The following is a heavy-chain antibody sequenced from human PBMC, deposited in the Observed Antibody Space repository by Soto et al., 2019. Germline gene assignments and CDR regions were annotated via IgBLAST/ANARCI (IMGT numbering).Heavy chain of an antibody. CDR1: GFTFSSYS. J-gene: IGHJ6*04. D-gene: IGHD3-22*01. V-gene: IGHV3-33*01. Sequence: GGSLRLSCAASGFTFSSYSMHWVRQAPGKGLEWGAVIWYDGSNKYYADSVKGRFTISRDNSKNTLYLQMNSLRAEDTAVYYCARAPIAPRRGSYCIGVRDNGPTVTPSS. CDR2: IWYDGSNK. CDR3: ARAPIAPRRGSYCIGV.